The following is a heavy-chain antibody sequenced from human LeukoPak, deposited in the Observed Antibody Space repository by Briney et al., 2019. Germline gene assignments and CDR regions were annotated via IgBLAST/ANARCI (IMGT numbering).Heavy chain of an antibody. CDR1: GGTFSSYA. CDR3: ARTYYDSSGYHFDY. V-gene: IGHV1-69*05. J-gene: IGHJ4*02. D-gene: IGHD3-22*01. Sequence: SVKVSCKASGGTFSSYAISWVRQAPGQGLDWMGRIIPIFGTANYAQKFQGRVTITTDESTSTAYMELSSLRSEDTAVYYCARTYYDSSGYHFDYWGQGTLVTVSS. CDR2: IIPIFGTA.